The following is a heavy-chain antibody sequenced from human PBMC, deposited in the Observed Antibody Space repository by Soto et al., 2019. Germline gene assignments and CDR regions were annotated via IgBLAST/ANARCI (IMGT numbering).Heavy chain of an antibody. CDR2: ISGSGGST. D-gene: IGHD3-16*02. CDR3: AKAPNYGITFGGVIEDYYYGMDV. J-gene: IGHJ6*02. CDR1: GFTFSSYA. V-gene: IGHV3-23*01. Sequence: GGSLRLSCAASGFTFSSYAMSWVRQAPGKGLEWVSAISGSGGSTYYADSVKGRFTISRDNSKNTLYLQMNSLRAEDTAVYYCAKAPNYGITFGGVIEDYYYGMDVWGQGTTVTVSS.